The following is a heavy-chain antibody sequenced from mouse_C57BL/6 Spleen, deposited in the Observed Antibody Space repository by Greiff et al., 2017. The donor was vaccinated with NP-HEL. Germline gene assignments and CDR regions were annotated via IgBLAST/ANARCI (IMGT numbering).Heavy chain of an antibody. CDR1: GFTFSSYA. CDR3: ARDPYYYGSSALGYFDV. J-gene: IGHJ1*03. D-gene: IGHD1-1*01. V-gene: IGHV5-4*01. CDR2: ISDGGSYT. Sequence: EVQRVESGGGLVKPGGSLKLSCAASGFTFSSYAMSWVRQTPEKRLEWVATISDGGSYTYYPDNVKGRFTISRDNAKNNLYLQMSHLKSEDTAMYYCARDPYYYGSSALGYFDVWGTGTTVTVSS.